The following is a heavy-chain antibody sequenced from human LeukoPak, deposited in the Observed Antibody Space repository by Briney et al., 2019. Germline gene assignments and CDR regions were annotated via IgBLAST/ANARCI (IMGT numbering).Heavy chain of an antibody. V-gene: IGHV1-69*04. D-gene: IGHD3-22*01. CDR1: GGTFSSYA. Sequence: ASVKVSCKASGGTFSSYAISWVRQAPGQGLAWMGRIIPILGIANYAQRFQGRVTITADKSTSTAYMELSSLRSEDTAVYYCARDFPPTYYYDSSGYSAFDIWGQGTMVTVSS. J-gene: IGHJ3*02. CDR2: IIPILGIA. CDR3: ARDFPPTYYYDSSGYSAFDI.